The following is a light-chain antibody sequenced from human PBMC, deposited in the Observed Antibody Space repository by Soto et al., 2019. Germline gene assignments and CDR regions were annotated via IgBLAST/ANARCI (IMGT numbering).Light chain of an antibody. CDR1: QSVFDF. V-gene: IGKV3-11*01. CDR2: DAS. CDR3: QQRSRWPLT. J-gene: IGKJ3*01. Sequence: QSPATLSLSPGERATLSCRASQSVFDFLDWLQQKPGQAPRVLIYDASKRAAGIPDRFSGSGSETHFTLTISSLEPEDFAVYYCQQRSRWPLTFGTGTKVDIK.